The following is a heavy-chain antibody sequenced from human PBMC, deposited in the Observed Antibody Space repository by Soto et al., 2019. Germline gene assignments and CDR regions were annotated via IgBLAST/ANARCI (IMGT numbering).Heavy chain of an antibody. CDR3: ARAPSPKSSSWYWCDY. CDR1: GASMSTFY. CDR2: IHHTGST. J-gene: IGHJ4*02. Sequence: QVQLQESGPGLVKPSETLSLTCIVSGASMSTFYWTWIRQPPGKGLEWIGYIHHTGSTNSNPSLKSRVTISGDTSNNQFSLRLSSVTAADTAVYYCARAPSPKSSSWYWCDYWGQGTLVTVSS. D-gene: IGHD6-13*01. V-gene: IGHV4-59*01.